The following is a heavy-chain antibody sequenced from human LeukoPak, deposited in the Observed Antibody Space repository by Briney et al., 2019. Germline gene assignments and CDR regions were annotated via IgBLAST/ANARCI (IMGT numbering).Heavy chain of an antibody. CDR1: GGTFSSYA. J-gene: IGHJ4*02. D-gene: IGHD4-17*01. V-gene: IGHV1-69*06. CDR2: IIPIFGTA. CDR3: AREGGDYGSGRFDY. Sequence: SVKVSCKASGGTFSSYAISWVRQAPGQGLEWMVGIIPIFGTANYAQKFQGRVTITADKSTSTAYMELSSLRSEDTAVYYCAREGGDYGSGRFDYWGQGTLVTVSS.